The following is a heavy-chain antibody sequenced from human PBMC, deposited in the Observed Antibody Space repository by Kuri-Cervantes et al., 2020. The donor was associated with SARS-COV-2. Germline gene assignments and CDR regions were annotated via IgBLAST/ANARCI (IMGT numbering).Heavy chain of an antibody. D-gene: IGHD4-23*01. CDR2: IYYSRSA. J-gene: IGHJ6*04. CDR3: ARPGGFLDV. Sequence: SETLSLTCTVSGGSISSHYWSWIRQPPGKGLEWIGYIYYSRSANYNPSLKSRVTISVDTSKNQFSLKLSSVTAADTAVYYCARPGGFLDVWGKGTTVTVSS. CDR1: GGSISSHY. V-gene: IGHV4-59*11.